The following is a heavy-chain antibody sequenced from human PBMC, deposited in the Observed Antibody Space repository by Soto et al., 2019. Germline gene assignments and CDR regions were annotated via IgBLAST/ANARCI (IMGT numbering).Heavy chain of an antibody. CDR2: IYYSGST. J-gene: IGHJ4*02. CDR1: GGSISSYY. D-gene: IGHD3-22*01. V-gene: IGHV4-59*01. CDR3: ARFGDGYDSRTANYSDY. Sequence: SETLSLTCTVSGGSISSYYWSWIRQPPGKGLEWIGYIYYSGSTNYNPSLKSRVTISVDTSKNQFSLKLSSVTAADTAVYYCARFGDGYDSRTANYSDYRGQGTLVTGSS.